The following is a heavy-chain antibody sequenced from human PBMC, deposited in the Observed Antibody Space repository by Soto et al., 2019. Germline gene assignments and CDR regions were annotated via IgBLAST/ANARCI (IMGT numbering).Heavy chain of an antibody. Sequence: PGGSLRLSCAASGFTFSSYSMNWVRQAPGKGLEWVSYISSSSSTIYYADSVKGRFTISRDNAKNSLYLQMNSLRAEDTAVYYCARVEYCSGGSCYAYYYMNVWGKGTTVTVSS. CDR1: GFTFSSYS. J-gene: IGHJ6*03. CDR3: ARVEYCSGGSCYAYYYMNV. D-gene: IGHD2-15*01. V-gene: IGHV3-48*01. CDR2: ISSSSSTI.